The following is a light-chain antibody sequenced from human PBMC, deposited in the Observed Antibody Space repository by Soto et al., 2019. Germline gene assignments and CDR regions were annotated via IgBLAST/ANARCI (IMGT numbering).Light chain of an antibody. V-gene: IGKV1-39*01. CDR2: AAS. CDR1: QSISSY. CDR3: QQSYSTPPFT. J-gene: IGKJ3*01. Sequence: DIQMTQSPSSLSASVGDRVTITCRASQSISSYLNWYQQKPGKAPKLLIYAASSLQSGVPSRFSGSGSGTDFTLTISSLQPEDFVTYYCQQSYSTPPFTFVPGTKVDIK.